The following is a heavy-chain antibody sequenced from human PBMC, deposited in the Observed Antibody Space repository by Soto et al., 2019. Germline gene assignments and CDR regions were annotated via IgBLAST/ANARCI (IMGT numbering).Heavy chain of an antibody. J-gene: IGHJ2*01. Sequence: QLQLQESGPGLVKPSETLSLTCTVSGGSISISRYYWGWIRQPPGKGLEWSGSSYDSGSTYYNPYLKSRVTIYVATYKNQFSMKLSSVTAADTAVYYCARQSGRFLEWDYWYFDLWGRGTLVTVSS. CDR2: SYDSGST. V-gene: IGHV4-39*01. D-gene: IGHD3-3*01. CDR3: ARQSGRFLEWDYWYFDL. CDR1: GGSISISRYY.